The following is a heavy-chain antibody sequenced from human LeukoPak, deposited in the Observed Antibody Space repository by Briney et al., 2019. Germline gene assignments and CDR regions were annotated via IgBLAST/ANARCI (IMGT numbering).Heavy chain of an antibody. J-gene: IGHJ5*02. CDR1: GGTFSSYA. Sequence: SVTVSCKASGGTFSSYAISWVRQPPAQGRAWVGGIIPIFGTANYAQKFQGRVTITADESTSTAYMELSSLRSEDTAVYYCARERGGGNIVVVPAAISCWFDPWGQGTLVTVSS. V-gene: IGHV1-69*01. CDR3: ARERGGGNIVVVPAAISCWFDP. D-gene: IGHD2-2*01. CDR2: IIPIFGTA.